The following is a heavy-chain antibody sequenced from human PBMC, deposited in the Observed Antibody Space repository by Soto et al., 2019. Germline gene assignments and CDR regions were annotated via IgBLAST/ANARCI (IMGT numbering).Heavy chain of an antibody. V-gene: IGHV4-30-2*01. CDR2: IYHSGST. CDR3: ARGGYDSPFY. D-gene: IGHD3-22*01. CDR1: GGSISSGGYS. J-gene: IGHJ4*02. Sequence: SETLSLTCAVSGGSISSGGYSWSWIRQPPGKGLEWIGYIYHSGSTYYNPSLKSRVTISVDRSKNQFSLKLSSVTAADTAVYYCARGGYDSPFYWGQGTLVTVSS.